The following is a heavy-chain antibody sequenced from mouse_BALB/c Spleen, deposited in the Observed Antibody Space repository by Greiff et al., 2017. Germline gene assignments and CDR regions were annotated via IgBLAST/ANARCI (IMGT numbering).Heavy chain of an antibody. D-gene: IGHD4-1*01. CDR1: GFSLTSYG. J-gene: IGHJ4*01. V-gene: IGHV2-5-1*01. CDR2: IWRGGST. Sequence: VQGVESGPSLVQPSQSLSITCTVSGFSLTSYGVHWVRQSPGKGLEWLGVIWRGGSTDYNAAFMSRLSITKDNSKSQVFFKMNSLQADDTAIYYCAKTGYAMDYWGQGTSVTVSS. CDR3: AKTGYAMDY.